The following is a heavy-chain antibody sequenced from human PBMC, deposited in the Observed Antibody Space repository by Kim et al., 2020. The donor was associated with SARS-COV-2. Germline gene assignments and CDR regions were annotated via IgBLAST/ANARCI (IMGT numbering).Heavy chain of an antibody. D-gene: IGHD6-13*01. J-gene: IGHJ6*02. V-gene: IGHV3-23*01. Sequence: GGSLRLSCAASGFTFSSYAMSWVRQAPGKGLEWVSAISGSGGSTYYADSVKGRFTISRDNSKNTLYLQMNSLRAEDTAVYYCAKRIAAAGTGYYYYGMDVWGQGTTVTVSS. CDR2: ISGSGGST. CDR1: GFTFSSYA. CDR3: AKRIAAAGTGYYYYGMDV.